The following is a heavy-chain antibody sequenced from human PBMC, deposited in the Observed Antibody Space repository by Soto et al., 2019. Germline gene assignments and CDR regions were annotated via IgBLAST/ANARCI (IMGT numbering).Heavy chain of an antibody. CDR3: AKDGAIGIYPPYYYFGMDV. J-gene: IGHJ6*02. CDR1: GFTFSSAA. V-gene: IGHV3-23*01. D-gene: IGHD1-26*01. CDR2: ISGSGGNA. Sequence: EVQLLESGGGLVQPGGSLRLSCAASGFTFSSAAMSWVHQAPGKGLEWVSSISGSGGNAYYADSVKGRFSISRDNSKNTLRLQMNSLRADDTAVYYCAKDGAIGIYPPYYYFGMDVWGQGTTVTVSS.